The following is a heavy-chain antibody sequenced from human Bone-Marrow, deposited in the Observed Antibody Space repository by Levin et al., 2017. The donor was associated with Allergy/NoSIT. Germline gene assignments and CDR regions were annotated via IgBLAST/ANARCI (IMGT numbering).Heavy chain of an antibody. CDR3: ARSLVAGDFWSGYYLSYYYYGMDV. J-gene: IGHJ6*02. CDR1: GYTFTSYA. V-gene: IGHV7-4-1*02. D-gene: IGHD3-3*01. CDR2: INTNTGNP. Sequence: GASVKVSCKASGYTFTSYAMNWVRQAPGQGLEWMGWINTNTGNPTYAQGFTGRFVFSLDTSVSTAYLQISSLKAEDTAVYYCARSLVAGDFWSGYYLSYYYYGMDVWGQGTTVTVSS.